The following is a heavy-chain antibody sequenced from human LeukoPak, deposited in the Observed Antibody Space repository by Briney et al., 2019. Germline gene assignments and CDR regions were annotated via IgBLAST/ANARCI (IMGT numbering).Heavy chain of an antibody. CDR1: GFTFSSYA. V-gene: IGHV3-64*01. D-gene: IGHD3-9*01. J-gene: IGHJ4*02. Sequence: PGGSLRLSCAASGFTFSSYAMHWVRQAPGKGLEYVSAISSNGGRTYYANSVKGRFTISRDNSKNTLYLQMGSLRAEDMAVYYCARAPGYYFDYWGQGTLVTVSS. CDR3: ARAPGYYFDY. CDR2: ISSNGGRT.